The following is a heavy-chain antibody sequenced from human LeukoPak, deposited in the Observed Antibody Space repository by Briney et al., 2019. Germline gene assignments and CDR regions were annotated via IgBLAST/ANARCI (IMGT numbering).Heavy chain of an antibody. CDR2: ISGSGGST. D-gene: IGHD5-18*01. Sequence: PGGSLRLSCAASGFISSTYVMSWVRQAPGKGLEWVSVISGSGGSTNYADSVKGRFTISRDNSKNTLYLQMNSLRAEDTAVYYCAKVLYGGYSYDYWGQGTLVTVSS. V-gene: IGHV3-23*01. CDR3: AKVLYGGYSYDY. CDR1: GFISSTYV. J-gene: IGHJ4*02.